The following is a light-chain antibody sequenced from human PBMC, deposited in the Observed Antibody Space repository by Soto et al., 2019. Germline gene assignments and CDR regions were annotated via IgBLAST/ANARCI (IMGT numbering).Light chain of an antibody. CDR2: NDD. J-gene: IGLJ3*02. Sequence: QSVLTQPTSVSGAPGQRVTISCTGSSSNIGAGYDVHWYQQLPGTAPKVLMFNDDKRPSGVPDRFSGSRSGTSASLAISGLQSDDEAVYFCSTWDDSLNGWVFGGGTKLTVL. CDR1: SSNIGAGYD. CDR3: STWDDSLNGWV. V-gene: IGLV1-40*01.